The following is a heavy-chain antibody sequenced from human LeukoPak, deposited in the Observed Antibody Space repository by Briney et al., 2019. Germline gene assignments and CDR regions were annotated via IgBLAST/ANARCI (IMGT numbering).Heavy chain of an antibody. Sequence: SETLSLTCTVPGGSISSSSYYWGWIRQPPGKGLEWIGSIYYSGSTYYNPSLKSRVTISVDTSKNQFSLKLSSVTAADTAVYYCARQTPPIGDFWSGYYKSWFDPWGQGTLVTVSS. CDR2: IYYSGST. CDR3: ARQTPPIGDFWSGYYKSWFDP. J-gene: IGHJ5*02. V-gene: IGHV4-39*01. D-gene: IGHD3-3*01. CDR1: GGSISSSSYY.